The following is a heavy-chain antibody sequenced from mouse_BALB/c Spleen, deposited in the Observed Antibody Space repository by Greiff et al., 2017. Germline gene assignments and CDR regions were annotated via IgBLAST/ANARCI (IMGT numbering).Heavy chain of an antibody. CDR1: GFNIKDSY. CDR2: IYPANGNT. Sequence: EVQLQQSGAELVKPGASVKLSCTASGFNIKDSYMHWVKQRPEQGLEWIGRIYPANGNTKYDPKFQGKATITADTSSNTAYLQLSSLTSEDTAVYYCANDYRLDYWGQGTLVTVSA. CDR3: ANDYRLDY. J-gene: IGHJ3*01. D-gene: IGHD2-4*01. V-gene: IGHV14-3*02.